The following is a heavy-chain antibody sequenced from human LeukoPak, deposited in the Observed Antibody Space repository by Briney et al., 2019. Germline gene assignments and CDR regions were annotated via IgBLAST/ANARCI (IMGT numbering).Heavy chain of an antibody. CDR3: ARLHYDILTGALDY. J-gene: IGHJ4*02. CDR1: GGSLSSYY. D-gene: IGHD3-9*01. Sequence: SETLSLTCTVSGGSLSSYYWTWVRQPPGQGLEWSGYIYYSGRTNYNPSLTSRVTISVDTSKNQFSLKLSSVTAADTAVYYCARLHYDILTGALDYWGQGTLVTVSS. V-gene: IGHV4-59*01. CDR2: IYYSGRT.